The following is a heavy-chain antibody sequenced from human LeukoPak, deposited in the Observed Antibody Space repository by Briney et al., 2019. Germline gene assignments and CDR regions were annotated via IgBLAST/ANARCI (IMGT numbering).Heavy chain of an antibody. Sequence: GGSLRLSCAASGFVLSDYGIHWVRQAPGKGLEWVAVTSYDGNNQYYADSVKGRCTISRDDSKNTVYLQMNSLRPDDTAVYYCARSPNYYYFDSWGQGTLVTVSS. V-gene: IGHV3-30*19. J-gene: IGHJ4*02. CDR3: ARSPNYYYFDS. CDR1: GFVLSDYG. D-gene: IGHD5-24*01. CDR2: TSYDGNNQ.